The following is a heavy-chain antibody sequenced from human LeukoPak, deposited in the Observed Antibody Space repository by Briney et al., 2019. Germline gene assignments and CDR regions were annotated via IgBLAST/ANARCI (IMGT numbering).Heavy chain of an antibody. Sequence: SETLSLTCAVYGGSFSGYYWGWIRQPPGKGLEWIGSIYHSGTTYYSPSLKSRVTISVDTSKNQFSLKLNSVTAADTAIYYCARADIAVAGTNFDYWGQGTLVTVSS. CDR2: IYHSGTT. J-gene: IGHJ4*02. D-gene: IGHD6-19*01. V-gene: IGHV4-38-2*01. CDR1: GGSFSGYY. CDR3: ARADIAVAGTNFDY.